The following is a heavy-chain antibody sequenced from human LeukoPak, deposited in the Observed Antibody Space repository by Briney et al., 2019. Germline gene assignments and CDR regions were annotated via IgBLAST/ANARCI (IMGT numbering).Heavy chain of an antibody. J-gene: IGHJ5*02. D-gene: IGHD6-13*01. CDR3: ARAAGYSSSWYMRAPNWFDP. CDR2: INPNSGGT. V-gene: IGHV1-2*02. CDR1: GYTFTGYY. Sequence: ASVKVSCKASGYTFTGYYMHWVRQAPGQGLEWMGWINPNSGGTNYAQKFQGRVTMTTDTSTSTAYMELRSLRSDDTAVYYCARAAGYSSSWYMRAPNWFDPWGQGTLVTVSS.